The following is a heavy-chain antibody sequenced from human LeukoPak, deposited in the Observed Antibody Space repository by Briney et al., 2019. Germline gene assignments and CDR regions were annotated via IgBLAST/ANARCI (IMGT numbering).Heavy chain of an antibody. CDR2: IYYSGST. J-gene: IGHJ4*02. CDR1: GGSISSYY. D-gene: IGHD3-22*01. Sequence: SETLSLTCTVSGGSISSYYWSWIRQPPGKGLEWIGYIYYSGSTNYNPSLKSRVTISVDTSKNQFSLKLSSVTAADTAVYYYARVSPPYYYDSSGELDYWGQGTLVTVSS. V-gene: IGHV4-59*01. CDR3: ARVSPPYYYDSSGELDY.